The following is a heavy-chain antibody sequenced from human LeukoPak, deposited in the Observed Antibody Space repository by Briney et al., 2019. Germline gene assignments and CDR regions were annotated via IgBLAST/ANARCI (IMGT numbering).Heavy chain of an antibody. CDR2: ISTSGGST. V-gene: IGHV3-23*01. CDR3: AKVYYDILTGYLDY. J-gene: IGHJ4*02. D-gene: IGHD3-9*01. CDR1: GFTFSSYA. Sequence: QPGGSLRLSCAASGFTFSSYAMSWVRQAPGKGLEWVSAISTSGGSTYYADSVKGRFTISRDNSKNTLYLQMNSLRAEDTAVYYCAKVYYDILTGYLDYWGQGTLVTVSS.